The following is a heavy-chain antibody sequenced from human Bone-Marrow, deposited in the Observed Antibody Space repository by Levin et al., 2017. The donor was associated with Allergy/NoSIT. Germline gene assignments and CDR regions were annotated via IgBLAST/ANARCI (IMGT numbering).Heavy chain of an antibody. CDR3: ARNSRAGRGPALY. J-gene: IGHJ4*02. CDR2: IITNSGTT. V-gene: IGHV1-69*06. D-gene: IGHD2/OR15-2a*01. CDR1: GGIFSGFI. Sequence: ASVKVSCKATGGIFSGFIISWVRQAPGQGPEWMGGIITNSGTTKYAEKFQGRVTITADTSTRTAYLDLSSLRGDDTAVYYCARNSRAGRGPALYWGQGTLITGSS.